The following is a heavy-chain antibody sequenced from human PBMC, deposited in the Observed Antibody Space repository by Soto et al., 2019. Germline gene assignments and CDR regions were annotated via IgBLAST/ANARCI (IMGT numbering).Heavy chain of an antibody. Sequence: SETLSLTCTVSGGSISSYYWSWIRQPPGKGLEWIGYIYYSGSTNYNPSLKSRVTTSVDRSKNQFSLKLSSVTAADTAVYYCARTESGTFDPWGQGTLVTVSS. V-gene: IGHV4-59*12. D-gene: IGHD1-7*01. J-gene: IGHJ5*02. CDR3: ARTESGTFDP. CDR2: IYYSGST. CDR1: GGSISSYY.